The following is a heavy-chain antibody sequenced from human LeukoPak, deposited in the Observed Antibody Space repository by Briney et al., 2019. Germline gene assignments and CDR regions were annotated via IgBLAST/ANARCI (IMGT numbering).Heavy chain of an antibody. CDR3: ARARGDSYPASRSLNY. Sequence: GGSLRLSCAASGFTFSSYAMGWVRQAPGKGLEWVSTLNGNGGSTYYADSVEGRFTISRDNSKNTLYVQMNSLRPEDTAMYYCARARGDSYPASRSLNYWGPGAPVTVSS. D-gene: IGHD2-2*01. J-gene: IGHJ4*02. V-gene: IGHV3-23*01. CDR1: GFTFSSYA. CDR2: LNGNGGST.